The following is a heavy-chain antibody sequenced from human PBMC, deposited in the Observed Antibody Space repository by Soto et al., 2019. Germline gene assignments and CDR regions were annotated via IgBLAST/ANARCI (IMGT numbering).Heavy chain of an antibody. J-gene: IGHJ4*02. V-gene: IGHV5-10-1*01. CDR1: GYSFTSYW. CDR3: ARHRGGYFDWLWDY. D-gene: IGHD3-9*01. CDR2: IDPSDSYT. Sequence: GESLKISCNGSGYSFTSYWISWVRQMPWKGLEWMGRIDPSDSYTNYSPSFQGHVTISADKSISTAYLQWSSLKASDTAMYYCARHRGGYFDWLWDYWGQGTLVTVSS.